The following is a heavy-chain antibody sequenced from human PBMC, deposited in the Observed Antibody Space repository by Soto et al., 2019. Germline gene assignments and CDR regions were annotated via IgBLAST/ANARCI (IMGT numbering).Heavy chain of an antibody. CDR3: ARPSSGSYYREAYYYYYYGMDV. J-gene: IGHJ6*02. Sequence: QVQLVQSGAEVKKPGASVKVSCKASGYTLTSYYMHWVRQAPGQGLEWMATIDPNGGSTTYSQKFQGRVTVTRDTSTSTVYMELSSLRSDDTAVFYCARPSSGSYYREAYYYYYYGMDVWGQGTTVTVSS. CDR1: GYTLTSYY. D-gene: IGHD3-10*01. V-gene: IGHV1-46*01. CDR2: IDPNGGST.